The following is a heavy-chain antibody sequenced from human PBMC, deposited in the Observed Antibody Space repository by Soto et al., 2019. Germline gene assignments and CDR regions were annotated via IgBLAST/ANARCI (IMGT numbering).Heavy chain of an antibody. J-gene: IGHJ5*02. CDR2: ISAYNGNT. Sequence: ASVKVSCKASGYTFTSYGSSGVRQAPGRGLEWMGWISAYNGNTNYAQKLQGRVTMTTDTSTSTAYMELRSLRSDDTAVYYCAREDIVVVRAANRFEWFDRWGQGLLVTVYS. CDR1: GYTFTSYG. CDR3: AREDIVVVRAANRFEWFDR. D-gene: IGHD2-2*01. V-gene: IGHV1-18*04.